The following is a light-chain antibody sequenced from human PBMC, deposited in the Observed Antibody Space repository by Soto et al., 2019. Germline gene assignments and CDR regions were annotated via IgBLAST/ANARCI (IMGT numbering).Light chain of an antibody. CDR2: AAS. CDR1: QSISSY. Sequence: DIQMTQSPSSLSASVGDRVTITCRASQSISSYLNWYQQKPGKAPKLLIYAASSLQGGVPSRFSGSGSGTDFSLTIRRLQPEDFATYHWQQGYSPPLTFGGGTKVEIK. V-gene: IGKV1-39*01. J-gene: IGKJ4*01. CDR3: QQGYSPPLT.